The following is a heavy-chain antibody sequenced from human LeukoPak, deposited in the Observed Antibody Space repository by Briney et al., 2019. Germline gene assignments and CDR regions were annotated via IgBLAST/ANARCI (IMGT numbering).Heavy chain of an antibody. D-gene: IGHD3-22*01. CDR3: ARENSSGYYFDY. CDR2: IYTSGST. J-gene: IGHJ4*02. CDR1: GGSISSGSHY. V-gene: IGHV4-61*02. Sequence: PSETLSLTCTVSGGSISSGSHYWSWIRQPAGKGLEWIGRIYTSGSTNYNPSLKSRVTISVDTSKNQFSLKLGSVTAADTAVYYCARENSSGYYFDYWGQGTPVTVSS.